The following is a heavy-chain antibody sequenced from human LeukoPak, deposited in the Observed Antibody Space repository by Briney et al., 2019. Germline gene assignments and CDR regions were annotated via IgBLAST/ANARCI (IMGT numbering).Heavy chain of an antibody. CDR1: GSTFRSYA. D-gene: IGHD6-19*01. V-gene: IGHV3-30-3*01. CDR2: ISYDGSNK. J-gene: IGHJ4*02. CDR3: SRDFETVAGTRYFDY. Sequence: GRSLRLSCAACGSTFRSYAMHWVRQAPGKGLQWVAVISYDGSNKYYADSVKGRFTISRDNSKNTLYLQMNSLRAEDTAVYYCSRDFETVAGTRYFDYWGQGTLVTVSS.